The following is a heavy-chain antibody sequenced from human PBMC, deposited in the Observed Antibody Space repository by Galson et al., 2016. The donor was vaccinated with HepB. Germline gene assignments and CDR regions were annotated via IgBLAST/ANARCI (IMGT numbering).Heavy chain of an antibody. CDR2: ISFDESDK. J-gene: IGHJ4*02. V-gene: IGHV3-30*03. CDR3: ARVRGRRGPAALDY. D-gene: IGHD2-2*01. Sequence: SLRLSCAVSRFTFSSYPMHWVRQAPGKGLEWVAVISFDESDKYYADFVKGRFTISRDNSKNTLYLQMNSLRAEDTAVYYCARVRGRRGPAALDYWGQGTRVTVSS. CDR1: RFTFSSYP.